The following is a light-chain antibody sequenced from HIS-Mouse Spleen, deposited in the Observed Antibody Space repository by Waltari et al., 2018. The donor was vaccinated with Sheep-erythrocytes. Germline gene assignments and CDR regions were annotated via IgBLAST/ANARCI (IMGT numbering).Light chain of an antibody. J-gene: IGLJ3*02. CDR2: DVS. CDR3: CSYAGSYTFWV. CDR1: SSDVGGYNY. Sequence: QSALTQPRSVSGSPGQSVTISCTGTSSDVGGYNYFPLYQHHPGKAPKLMIYDVSKRPSGVPDRFSGSKSGNTASLTISGLQAEDEADYYCCSYAGSYTFWVFGGGTRLTVL. V-gene: IGLV2-11*01.